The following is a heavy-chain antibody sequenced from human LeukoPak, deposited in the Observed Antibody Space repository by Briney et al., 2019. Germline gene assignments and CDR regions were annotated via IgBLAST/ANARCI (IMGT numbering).Heavy chain of an antibody. J-gene: IGHJ4*02. CDR1: GFTVSSNY. CDR3: ARGPSYGSGSYYTDY. V-gene: IGHV3-53*04. CDR2: IYSGGST. D-gene: IGHD3-10*01. Sequence: GGSLRLSCAASGFTVSSNYMSWVRQAPGKGLEWVSVIYSGGSTYYADSVKGRFTISRHNSKNTLYLQMNSLRAEDTAVYYCARGPSYGSGSYYTDYWGQGTLVTVS.